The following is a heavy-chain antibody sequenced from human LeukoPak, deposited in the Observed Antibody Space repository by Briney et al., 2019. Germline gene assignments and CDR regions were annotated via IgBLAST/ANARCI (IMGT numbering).Heavy chain of an antibody. V-gene: IGHV4-39*07. CDR3: AGSYSGYSSSWYNWFDP. CDR1: GGSISGSSYY. CDR2: IYYSGST. D-gene: IGHD6-13*01. J-gene: IGHJ5*02. Sequence: SETLSLTCTVSGGSISGSSYYWGWIRQPPGKGLEWIGSIYYSGSTYYNPSLKSRVTISVDTSKNQFSLKLSSVTAADTAVYYCAGSYSGYSSSWYNWFDPWGQGTLVTVSS.